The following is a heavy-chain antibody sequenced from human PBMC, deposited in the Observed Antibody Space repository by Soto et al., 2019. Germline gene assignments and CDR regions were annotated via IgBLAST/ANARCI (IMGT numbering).Heavy chain of an antibody. J-gene: IGHJ4*02. V-gene: IGHV3-30*18. CDR3: AKAPPLYSSGSQYYFDY. D-gene: IGHD6-19*01. CDR1: GFTFSSYG. CDR2: ISYDGSNK. Sequence: SLRLSCAASGFTFSSYGMHWVRQAPGKGLEWVAVISYDGSNKYYADSVKGRFTISRDNSKNTLYLQMNSLRAEDTAVYYCAKAPPLYSSGSQYYFDYWGQGTLVTVSS.